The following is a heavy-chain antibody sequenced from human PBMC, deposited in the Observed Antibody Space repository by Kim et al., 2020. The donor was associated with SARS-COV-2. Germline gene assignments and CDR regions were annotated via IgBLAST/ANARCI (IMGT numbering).Heavy chain of an antibody. CDR1: GGSISSGGYS. V-gene: IGHV4-30-2*01. D-gene: IGHD3-3*01. J-gene: IGHJ4*02. Sequence: SETLSLTCAVSGGSISSGGYSWNWIRQAPGKGLEWIGNIYHNGSTYSNPSLKSRLTISLDKSKNHFSLKLSSLTAADTAMYYCAARFKATGIHEYWGQGTLVIVS. CDR2: IYHNGST. CDR3: AARFKATGIHEY.